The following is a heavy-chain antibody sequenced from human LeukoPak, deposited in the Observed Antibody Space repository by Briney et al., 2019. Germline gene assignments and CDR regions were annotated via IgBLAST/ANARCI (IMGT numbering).Heavy chain of an antibody. CDR3: ARASSGSYYYYYYYYMDV. D-gene: IGHD1-26*01. CDR1: GYTFTSYD. Sequence: GASVKVSCKASGYTFTSYDINWVRQATGQGLEWMGWMNPNSGNTGYAQRFQGRVTMTRNTSISTAYMELSSLRSEDTAVYYRARASSGSYYYYYYYYMDVWGKGTTVTVSS. CDR2: MNPNSGNT. V-gene: IGHV1-8*01. J-gene: IGHJ6*03.